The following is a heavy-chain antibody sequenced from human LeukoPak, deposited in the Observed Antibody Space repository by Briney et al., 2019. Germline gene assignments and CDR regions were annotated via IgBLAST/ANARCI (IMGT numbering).Heavy chain of an antibody. CDR3: ARAPRAYCSTTGSCFQDY. CDR1: GGSISNTYW. D-gene: IGHD2-2*01. V-gene: IGHV4-4*02. Sequence: SETLSLTCAVSGGSISNTYWWSWVRQPPGKGLGWVGQISPSGITNYNPSLKSRVTISLDESKNQFSLKLISVTAADTAVYFCARAPRAYCSTTGSCFQDYWGQGTLVTVSS. J-gene: IGHJ4*02. CDR2: ISPSGIT.